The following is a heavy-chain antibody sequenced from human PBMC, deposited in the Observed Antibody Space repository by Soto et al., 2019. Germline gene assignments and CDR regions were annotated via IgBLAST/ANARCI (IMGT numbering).Heavy chain of an antibody. V-gene: IGHV1-18*01. J-gene: IGHJ2*01. Sequence: QVQLVQSGAEVKKPGASVKVSCKASGYTFTSYGISWVRQAPGQGLECMGWISAYNGNTNYAQKIQGRVTMTTETTTSTAYMKRSSLISDDTVVYYCVRVMEDCSGGSCDDSYFDLWGRGTLVTVSS. D-gene: IGHD2-15*01. CDR2: ISAYNGNT. CDR3: VRVMEDCSGGSCDDSYFDL. CDR1: GYTFTSYG.